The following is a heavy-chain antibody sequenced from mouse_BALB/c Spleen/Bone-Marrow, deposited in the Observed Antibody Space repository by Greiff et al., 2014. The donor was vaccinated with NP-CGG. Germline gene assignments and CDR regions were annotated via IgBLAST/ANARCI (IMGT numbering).Heavy chain of an antibody. J-gene: IGHJ4*01. D-gene: IGHD2-14*01. V-gene: IGHV5-12*02. CDR1: GFTFSDYY. CDR3: ARQGYDVAMDY. CDR2: ISNGGGST. Sequence: EVLGVESGGGLVQPGGSLKLSCATSGFTFSDYYMFWVRQTPEKRLEWVAYISNGGGSTYYPDTVKGRFTISRDNAKNTLYLQMSRLKSEDTAMYYCARQGYDVAMDYWGQGTSVAVSS.